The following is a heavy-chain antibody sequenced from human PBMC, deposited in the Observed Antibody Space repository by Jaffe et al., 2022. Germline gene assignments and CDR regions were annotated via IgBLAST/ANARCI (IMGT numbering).Heavy chain of an antibody. D-gene: IGHD6-13*01. V-gene: IGHV3-43D*04. J-gene: IGHJ4*02. CDR3: AKDMTAGTGYSSSWPSDY. Sequence: EVQLVESGGVVVQPGGSLRLSCAASGFTFDDYAMHWVRQAPGKGLEWVSLISWDGGSTYYADSVKGRFTISRDNSKNSLYLQMNSLRAEDTALYYCAKDMTAGTGYSSSWPSDYWGQGTLVTVSS. CDR1: GFTFDDYA. CDR2: ISWDGGST.